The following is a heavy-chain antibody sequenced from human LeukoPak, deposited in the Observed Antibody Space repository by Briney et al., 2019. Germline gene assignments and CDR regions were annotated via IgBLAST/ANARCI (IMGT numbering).Heavy chain of an antibody. CDR1: GFTFSSYG. Sequence: GGSLRLSCAASGFTFSSYGMHWVRQAPGKGLEWVAFIRYDGSNKYYADSVKGRFTISRDNSKNTLYLQMNSLRAEDTAVYYCARVVAATRDLDYWGQGTLVTVSS. D-gene: IGHD2-15*01. J-gene: IGHJ4*02. CDR3: ARVVAATRDLDY. V-gene: IGHV3-30*02. CDR2: IRYDGSNK.